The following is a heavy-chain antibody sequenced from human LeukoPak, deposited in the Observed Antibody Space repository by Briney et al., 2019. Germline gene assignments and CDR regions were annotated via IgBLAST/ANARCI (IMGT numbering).Heavy chain of an antibody. J-gene: IGHJ4*02. CDR2: IIPILGIA. Sequence: ASVKVSCNASRGTVSRYAISWLRQAPGQRLEWMGRIIPILGIANYAQKFQGRVTITADTSTSTAYMELSSLRSEDTAVYYCAREMVTMPFDYWGQGTLVTVSS. CDR3: AREMVTMPFDY. V-gene: IGHV1-69*04. D-gene: IGHD5-24*01. CDR1: RGTVSRYA.